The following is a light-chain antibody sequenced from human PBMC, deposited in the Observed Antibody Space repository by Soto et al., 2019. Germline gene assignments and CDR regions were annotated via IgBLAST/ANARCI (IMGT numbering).Light chain of an antibody. J-gene: IGLJ1*01. CDR3: CPYVGSSTYV. CDR1: SSDVGTYNL. Sequence: QSALTQPASVSVSPGQSITISCTGTSSDVGTYNLVSWYQQHPGKAPKLMVYEGTKRPSGVPNRFSGSKSGNAASLTISGLQAEDEADYYCCPYVGSSTYVFGTGTKVTVL. V-gene: IGLV2-23*01. CDR2: EGT.